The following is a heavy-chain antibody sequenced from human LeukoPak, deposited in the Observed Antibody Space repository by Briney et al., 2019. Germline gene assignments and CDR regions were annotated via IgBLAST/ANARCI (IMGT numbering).Heavy chain of an antibody. CDR3: SRGLDSRKLGY. Sequence: PSETLSLTCTVSGASFNTDDQYWNWIRQRPGRGLEWIGSIHPSGMLYNNPSLESRVTMSRDTSKNQFSLNLNSVTAADTAVYFCSRGLDSRKLGYWGQGILVTVSS. J-gene: IGHJ4*02. CDR1: GASFNTDDQY. D-gene: IGHD3-22*01. CDR2: IHPSGML. V-gene: IGHV4-31*03.